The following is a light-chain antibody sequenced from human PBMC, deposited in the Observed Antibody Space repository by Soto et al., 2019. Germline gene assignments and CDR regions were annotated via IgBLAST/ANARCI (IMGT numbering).Light chain of an antibody. CDR2: GAS. CDR3: QQFGGSLVT. V-gene: IGKV3-20*01. Sequence: EIVLTQSPGTLSLSPGQRATLSCRASRSVSSSSLAWYQQKPGQAPRLLIFGASSRATGIPDRFSGSGSGTDFTLTITRLEPEDCAVYYCQQFGGSLVTFGPGTKLDIK. CDR1: RSVSSSS. J-gene: IGKJ3*01.